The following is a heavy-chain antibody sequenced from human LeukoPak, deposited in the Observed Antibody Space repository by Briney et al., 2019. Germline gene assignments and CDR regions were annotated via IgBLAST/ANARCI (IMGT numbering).Heavy chain of an antibody. CDR3: ARVFPIIRRRVGYSYGSTRDYYYMDV. D-gene: IGHD5-18*01. Sequence: TGGSLRLSCAVSGFTFSNYSMNWVRQAPGKGLEWGSFIVTTSASKYYADSVKGRFIISRDNVQYSLSLQMNSLRAEDTAVYYCARVFPIIRRRVGYSYGSTRDYYYMDVWGKGTTVIVSS. J-gene: IGHJ6*03. CDR1: GFTFSNYS. V-gene: IGHV3-48*01. CDR2: IVTTSASK.